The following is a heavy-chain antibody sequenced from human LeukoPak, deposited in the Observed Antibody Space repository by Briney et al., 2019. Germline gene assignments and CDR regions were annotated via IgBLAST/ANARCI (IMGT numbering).Heavy chain of an antibody. D-gene: IGHD6-19*01. J-gene: IGHJ6*03. CDR3: ARVERAVAGTYYYYYMDV. CDR2: IIPIFGTA. V-gene: IGHV1-69*13. Sequence: SVKVSCKASRGTFSSYTISWVRQAPGQGLEWMGGIIPIFGTANYAQKFQGRVTITADESTSTAYMELSSLRSEDTAVYYCARVERAVAGTYYYYYMDVWGKGTTVTISS. CDR1: RGTFSSYT.